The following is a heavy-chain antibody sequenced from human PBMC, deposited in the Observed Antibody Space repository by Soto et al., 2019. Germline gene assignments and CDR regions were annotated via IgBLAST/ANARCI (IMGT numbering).Heavy chain of an antibody. CDR1: GYTFTSYG. D-gene: IGHD3-9*01. J-gene: IGHJ4*02. Sequence: QVQLVQSGAEVKKPGASVKVSCKASGYTFTSYGISWVRQAPGQGLEWMGWISAYNGNTNYAQKLQGRVTMTTDTSTSTAYMELRSLRSDDTAVYYCARARYYDILAGYAGFDYWGQGTLVTVSS. CDR3: ARARYYDILAGYAGFDY. CDR2: ISAYNGNT. V-gene: IGHV1-18*01.